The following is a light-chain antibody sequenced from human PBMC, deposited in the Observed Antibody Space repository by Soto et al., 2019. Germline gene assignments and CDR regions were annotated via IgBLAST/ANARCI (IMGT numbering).Light chain of an antibody. CDR3: QQYHNTTIT. V-gene: IGKV3-20*01. CDR2: GVS. Sequence: EIVLTQSPGTLSLSPGERATLSCRASQSVSSNYLAWYQQIHGQAPRXLIYGVSSREAGIPDRFSGSGAGTECTRTINRLEPEDFDVYYCQQYHNTTITFGQGTRLEIK. J-gene: IGKJ5*01. CDR1: QSVSSNY.